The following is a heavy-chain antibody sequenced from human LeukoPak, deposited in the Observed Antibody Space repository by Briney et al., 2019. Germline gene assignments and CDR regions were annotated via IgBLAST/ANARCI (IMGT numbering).Heavy chain of an antibody. Sequence: SETLSLTCPVSGGSINSFYWSWIRQPPGKGLEWIGYIYYSGSTNYNPSLKSRVTISVDTSKNQFSLNLSSVTAADTAVYYCARHWGSRGAFDIWGQGTMVTVSS. V-gene: IGHV4-59*01. J-gene: IGHJ3*02. CDR2: IYYSGST. D-gene: IGHD7-27*01. CDR1: GGSINSFY. CDR3: ARHWGSRGAFDI.